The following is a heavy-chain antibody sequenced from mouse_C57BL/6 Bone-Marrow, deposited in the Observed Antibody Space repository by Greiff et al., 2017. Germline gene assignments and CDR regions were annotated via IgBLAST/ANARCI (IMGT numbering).Heavy chain of an antibody. Sequence: DVQLQESGPELVKPGASVKMSCKASGYTFTDYNMHWVKQSHGKSLEWIGYINPNNGGTSYNQKFKGKATLTVNKSSSTAYMELRSLTSEDSAVYYFARSGHYYGSSYDCDYWGQGTTLTVSS. CDR2: INPNNGGT. CDR1: GYTFTDYN. CDR3: ARSGHYYGSSYDCDY. D-gene: IGHD1-1*01. J-gene: IGHJ2*01. V-gene: IGHV1-22*01.